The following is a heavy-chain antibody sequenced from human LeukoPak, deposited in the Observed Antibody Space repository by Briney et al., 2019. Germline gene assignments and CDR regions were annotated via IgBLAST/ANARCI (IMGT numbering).Heavy chain of an antibody. CDR1: GGSFSCYY. D-gene: IGHD6-13*01. J-gene: IGHJ5*02. CDR3: ARTYSSNWYEGNWFDP. CDR2: INYSGST. Sequence: SETLSLTCAVYGGSFSCYYWSWIRQPPGKGLEWIGEINYSGSTNYNPSLKSRVTISVDTSKNQFSLKLSSVTAADTAVYYCARTYSSNWYEGNWFDPWGQGTLVTVSS. V-gene: IGHV4-34*01.